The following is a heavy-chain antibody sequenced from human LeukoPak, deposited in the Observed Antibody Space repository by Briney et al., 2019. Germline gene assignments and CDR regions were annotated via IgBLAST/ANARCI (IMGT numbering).Heavy chain of an antibody. CDR3: ATRGSSSAYFDF. CDR2: IYPGDSDT. Sequence: GESLKISCKGSGYTFTSSWIAWVRQVPGKGLEWMGIIYPGDSDTRYSPSFQGQVTISADKSISTAYLQWSSLKASDTAIYYCATRGSSSAYFDFWGQGTLVTVSS. D-gene: IGHD5-12*01. CDR1: GYTFTSSW. J-gene: IGHJ4*02. V-gene: IGHV5-51*01.